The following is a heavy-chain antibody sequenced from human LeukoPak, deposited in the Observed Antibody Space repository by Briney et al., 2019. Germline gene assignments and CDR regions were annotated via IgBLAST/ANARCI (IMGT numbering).Heavy chain of an antibody. V-gene: IGHV3-23*01. Sequence: GGSLRLSCAASGFTFSSYAMSWVRQAPGKGLEWVSAIRGSGDRTHYADSVKGRFTISRDNSKNTLYLQMNSLRAEDTAVYYCAKDSKIVGATFRSYHYMDVWGKGTAVIVSS. CDR1: GFTFSSYA. CDR3: AKDSKIVGATFRSYHYMDV. J-gene: IGHJ6*03. CDR2: IRGSGDRT. D-gene: IGHD1-26*01.